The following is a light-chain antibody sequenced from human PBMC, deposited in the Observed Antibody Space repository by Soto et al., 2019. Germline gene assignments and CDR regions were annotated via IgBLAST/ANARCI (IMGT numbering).Light chain of an antibody. J-gene: IGKJ1*01. Sequence: EIVMTQSPATLSLSPGERATLSCRASQSVSSNLAWYQQKPGQAPRLLIYGASTRATGIPARFIGSGSGTEFTLTISSLQSEDFAVYYCQHYNNWPPWTFGQGTKVDIK. CDR1: QSVSSN. CDR3: QHYNNWPPWT. CDR2: GAS. V-gene: IGKV3-15*01.